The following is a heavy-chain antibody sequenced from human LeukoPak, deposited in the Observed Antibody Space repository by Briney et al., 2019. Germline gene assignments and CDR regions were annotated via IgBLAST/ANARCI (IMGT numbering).Heavy chain of an antibody. Sequence: SQTLSLTCAISGDSVSSNSAAWNWIRQSPSRGPEWLGRTYYRSKWYNDYAVSVKSRITINPDTSKNQFSLQLNSVTPEDTAVYYCARVVGSSWCVGGNWFDPWGQGTLVTVSS. D-gene: IGHD6-13*01. J-gene: IGHJ5*02. V-gene: IGHV6-1*01. CDR2: TYYRSKWYN. CDR3: ARVVGSSWCVGGNWFDP. CDR1: GDSVSSNSAA.